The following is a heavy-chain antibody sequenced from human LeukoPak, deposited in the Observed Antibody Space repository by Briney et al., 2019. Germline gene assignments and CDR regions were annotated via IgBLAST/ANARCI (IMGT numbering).Heavy chain of an antibody. V-gene: IGHV1-24*01. J-gene: IGHJ4*02. CDR2: FDPEDGET. CDR1: GYTLTELS. Sequence: ASVKVSCKVSGYTLTELSMHWVRQAPGKGLEWMGGFDPEDGETIYAQKFQGRVTMTEDTSTDTAYMELNSLRSEDTAVYYCATFARRAYYFDYWSQGTLVTVSS. CDR3: ATFARRAYYFDY. D-gene: IGHD5-24*01.